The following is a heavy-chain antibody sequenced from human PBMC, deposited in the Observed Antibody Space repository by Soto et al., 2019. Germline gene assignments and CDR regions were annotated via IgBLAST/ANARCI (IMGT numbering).Heavy chain of an antibody. Sequence: ASVKVSCKVSGYTFTSYGISWVRQAPGQGLEWMGWISAYNGNTNYAQKLQGRVTMTTDTSTSTAYMELSSLRSEDTAVYYCARDRAVAPSSFDPWGQGTLVTVSS. CDR1: GYTFTSYG. D-gene: IGHD6-19*01. CDR3: ARDRAVAPSSFDP. J-gene: IGHJ5*02. CDR2: ISAYNGNT. V-gene: IGHV1-18*04.